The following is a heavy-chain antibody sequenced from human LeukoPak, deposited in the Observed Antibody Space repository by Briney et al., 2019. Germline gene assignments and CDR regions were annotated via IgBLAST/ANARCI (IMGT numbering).Heavy chain of an antibody. J-gene: IGHJ4*02. V-gene: IGHV1-2*02. CDR2: ISPTSGDT. CDR1: GYTFTGYY. D-gene: IGHD1-7*01. Sequence: ASVKVSCKTSGYTFTGYYMHWVRQAPGQGLEWMGWISPTSGDTRYAQKFQGRVAMTRDTSISTAYMEPSRLRSDDTAVYYCVRDGLNWNYDYWGQGTLVAVSS. CDR3: VRDGLNWNYDY.